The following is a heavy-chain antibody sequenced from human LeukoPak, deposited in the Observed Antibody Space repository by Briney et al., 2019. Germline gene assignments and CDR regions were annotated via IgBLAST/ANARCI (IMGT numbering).Heavy chain of an antibody. CDR3: AGCIAAAGFYYYYYYMDV. Sequence: PSETLSLTCTVSGGSISSSSYYWGWIRQPPGKGLEWIGSIYYSGSTYYNPSLKSRVTISVDTSKNQFSLKLSSVTAADTAVYYCAGCIAAAGFYYYYYYMDVWGKGTTVTVSS. D-gene: IGHD6-13*01. J-gene: IGHJ6*03. V-gene: IGHV4-39*07. CDR2: IYYSGST. CDR1: GGSISSSSYY.